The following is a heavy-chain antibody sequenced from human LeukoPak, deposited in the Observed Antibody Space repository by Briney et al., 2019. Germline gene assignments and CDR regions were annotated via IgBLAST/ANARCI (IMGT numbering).Heavy chain of an antibody. Sequence: SVKVSCKAFGGTFSSYAISWVRQAPGQGLEWMGGIIPIFGTANYAQKFQGRVTITADKSTSTAYMELSSLRSEDTAVYYCARDKGGYSSSWLNWFDPWGQGTLVTVSS. D-gene: IGHD6-13*01. CDR1: GGTFSSYA. V-gene: IGHV1-69*06. J-gene: IGHJ5*02. CDR3: ARDKGGYSSSWLNWFDP. CDR2: IIPIFGTA.